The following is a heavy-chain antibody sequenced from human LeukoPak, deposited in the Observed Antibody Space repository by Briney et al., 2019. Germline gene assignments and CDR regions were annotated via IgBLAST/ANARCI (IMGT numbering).Heavy chain of an antibody. J-gene: IGHJ4*02. Sequence: GGSLRLSCAGSGFTFSTSWTHWVRQAPGKALVWVSRINDDGSSINYADSVKGRFTISRDNAKNTLYLQMSSLRAEDTAVYYCARALGSYSDYWGQGTLVSVSS. CDR3: ARALGSYSDY. CDR2: INDDGSSI. D-gene: IGHD1-26*01. CDR1: GFTFSTSW. V-gene: IGHV3-74*01.